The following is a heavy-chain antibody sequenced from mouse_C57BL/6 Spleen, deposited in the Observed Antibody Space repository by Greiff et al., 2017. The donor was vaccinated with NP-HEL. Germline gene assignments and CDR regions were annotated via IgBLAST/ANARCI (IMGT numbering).Heavy chain of an antibody. D-gene: IGHD2-5*01. J-gene: IGHJ4*01. CDR3: ARSDSNYLYAMDY. CDR1: GYTFTSYW. Sequence: QVQLQQPGAELVRPGSSVKLSCKASGYTFTSYWMHWVKQRPIQGLEWIGNIDPSDSETHYNQKFKDKATLTVDKSSSTAYMQLSSLTSEDSAVYYCARSDSNYLYAMDYWGQGTSVTVSS. CDR2: IDPSDSET. V-gene: IGHV1-52*01.